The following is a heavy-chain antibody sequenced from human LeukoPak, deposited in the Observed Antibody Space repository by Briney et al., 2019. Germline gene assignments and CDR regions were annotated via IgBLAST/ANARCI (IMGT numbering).Heavy chain of an antibody. J-gene: IGHJ4*02. Sequence: GGSLRLSCAVSGFTFSIYAMRSVRQAPGRGLEWVSANSNSGLNTYYAASVKGRFSISRDNSKNTLYLQMTSLRADDTAVYYCAKSRIASPNVDYGGQGTLVTVSS. CDR3: AKSRIASPNVDY. CDR1: GFTFSIYA. CDR2: NSNSGLNT. D-gene: IGHD6-13*01. V-gene: IGHV3-23*01.